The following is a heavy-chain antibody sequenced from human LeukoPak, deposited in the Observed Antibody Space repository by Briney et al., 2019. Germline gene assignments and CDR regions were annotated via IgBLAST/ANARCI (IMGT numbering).Heavy chain of an antibody. Sequence: ASVKVSCKASGGTFSSYAISWVRQAPGQGLEWMGGIIPIFGTANYAQKFQGRVTINADKSTSTAYMELSSLRSEDTAVYYCARDHPTVVTPFDIWGQGTMVTVS. D-gene: IGHD4-23*01. CDR1: GGTFSSYA. CDR3: ARDHPTVVTPFDI. CDR2: IIPIFGTA. V-gene: IGHV1-69*06. J-gene: IGHJ3*02.